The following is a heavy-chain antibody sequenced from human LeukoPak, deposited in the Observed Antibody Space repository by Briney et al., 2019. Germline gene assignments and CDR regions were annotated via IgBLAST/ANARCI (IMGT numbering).Heavy chain of an antibody. J-gene: IGHJ4*02. D-gene: IGHD3-22*01. V-gene: IGHV3-11*01. Sequence: GGSLRLSCAASGFTFSDYYMSWIRQAPGKGLEWVSYISSSGSTMYYADSVKGRFTISRDNAKNSLYLQMNSLRAEDTAVYYCAGDPNKGSSGYFDYWGQGTLVTVSS. CDR2: ISSSGSTM. CDR3: AGDPNKGSSGYFDY. CDR1: GFTFSDYY.